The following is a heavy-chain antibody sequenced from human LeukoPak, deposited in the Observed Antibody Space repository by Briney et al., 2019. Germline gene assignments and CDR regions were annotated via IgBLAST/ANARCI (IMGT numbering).Heavy chain of an antibody. J-gene: IGHJ5*02. CDR3: ARHWNGVVVPAAMSWFDP. D-gene: IGHD2-2*01. CDR2: IYYSGST. CDR1: GFTFSSYSMN. Sequence: PGGSLRLSCAASGFTFSSYSMNWVRQAPGKGLEWIGSIYYSGSTYYNPSLKSRVTISVDTSKNQFSLKLSSVTAADTAVYYCARHWNGVVVPAAMSWFDPWGQGTLVTVSS. V-gene: IGHV4-39*01.